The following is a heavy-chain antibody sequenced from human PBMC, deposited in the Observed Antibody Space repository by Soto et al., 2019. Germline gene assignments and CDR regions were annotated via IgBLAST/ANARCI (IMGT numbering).Heavy chain of an antibody. J-gene: IGHJ5*02. CDR3: ARDGHDILTGFPHGGWFDP. CDR1: GFTFSSYA. V-gene: IGHV3-30-3*01. D-gene: IGHD3-9*01. Sequence: QVQLVESGGGVVQPGRSLRLSCAASGFTFSSYAMHWVRQAPGKGLEWVAVISYDGSNKYYADSVKGRFTISRDNSKNTLYLQMNSLRAEDTAVYDCARDGHDILTGFPHGGWFDPWGQGTLVTVSS. CDR2: ISYDGSNK.